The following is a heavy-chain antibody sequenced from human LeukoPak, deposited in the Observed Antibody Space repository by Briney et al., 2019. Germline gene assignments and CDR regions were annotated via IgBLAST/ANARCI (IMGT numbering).Heavy chain of an antibody. Sequence: GVSLRLSCAASGFIFASHAMTWVRQAPGKGLEWVSTITGGGDYTYHADSVKGRFTIYRDNSKNTLYLQMNSLRAEDTAVYFCATILKLVVINPFGYWGQGMLVTVS. J-gene: IGHJ4*02. V-gene: IGHV3-23*01. CDR2: ITGGGDYT. CDR3: ATILKLVVINPFGY. D-gene: IGHD3-22*01. CDR1: GFIFASHA.